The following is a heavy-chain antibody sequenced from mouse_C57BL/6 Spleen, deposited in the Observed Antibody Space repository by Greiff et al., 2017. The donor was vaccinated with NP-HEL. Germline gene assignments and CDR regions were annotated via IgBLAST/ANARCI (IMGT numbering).Heavy chain of an antibody. Sequence: QVQLQQSGAELMKPGASVKLSCKATGYTFTGYWIEWVKQRPGHGLEWIGEILPGSGSTNYNEKFKGKATFTADTSSNTAYMQLSSLTTEDSAIYYCARGGVFYYDYGDWYFEVWGTGTTVTVSS. CDR1: GYTFTGYW. J-gene: IGHJ1*03. D-gene: IGHD2-4*01. CDR3: ARGGVFYYDYGDWYFEV. CDR2: ILPGSGST. V-gene: IGHV1-9*01.